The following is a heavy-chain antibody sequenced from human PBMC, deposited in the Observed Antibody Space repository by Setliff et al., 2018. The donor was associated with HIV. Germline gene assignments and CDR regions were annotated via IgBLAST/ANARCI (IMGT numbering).Heavy chain of an antibody. CDR1: GGSIISGGYY. CDR3: ARHVRSGSARDFDY. Sequence: TLSLTCSISGGSIISGGYYWSWIRQHPEKGLEWIGYIYFTGKTYYNPSLKSRVSISVDTSKDQFSLKLSSVTAADTAVYYCARHVRSGSARDFDYWGQGTLVTVSS. V-gene: IGHV4-31*03. J-gene: IGHJ4*02. D-gene: IGHD1-26*01. CDR2: IYFTGKT.